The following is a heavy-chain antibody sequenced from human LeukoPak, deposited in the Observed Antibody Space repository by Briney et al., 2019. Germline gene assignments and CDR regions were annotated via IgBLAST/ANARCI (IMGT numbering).Heavy chain of an antibody. CDR3: VRDFETPGYLFIDY. V-gene: IGHV3-48*01. Sequence: PGGSLRLSCAASGFTFRSFTMNWVRQAPGKGLEWISYISSDSTTIYYADSVKGRFTISRDDAKNSLYLQMNSLRAEDMAVYYCVRDFETPGYLFIDYWGQGTPVTVSS. CDR2: ISSDSTTI. D-gene: IGHD3-9*01. J-gene: IGHJ4*02. CDR1: GFTFRSFT.